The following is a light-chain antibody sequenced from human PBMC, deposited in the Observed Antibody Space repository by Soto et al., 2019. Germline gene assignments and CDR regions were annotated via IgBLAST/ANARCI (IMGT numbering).Light chain of an antibody. CDR1: QSVRSNY. CDR2: GAS. V-gene: IGKV3-20*01. CDR3: QQYGSSPT. Sequence: EIVLTQSPGTLSLSPGERATLSCRASQSVRSNYLAWYQQKPGQAPRLLIYGASSSATGIPDRFSGSGSGTDFTLTISRLQPEDFVVYFCQQYGSSPTCGQGTKVEIK. J-gene: IGKJ1*01.